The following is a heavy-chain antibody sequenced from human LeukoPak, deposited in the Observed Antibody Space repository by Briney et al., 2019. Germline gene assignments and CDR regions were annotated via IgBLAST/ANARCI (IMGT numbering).Heavy chain of an antibody. CDR2: ISSSSNYI. Sequence: GGSLRRSCAASGFTFDSYSMNWVRQAPGKGLEWVSSISSSSNYIYYADSVKGRFTISRDNAKNSLYLQMNSLRAEDTALYYCARFKVWLPYDYWGQGTLVTVSS. CDR3: ARFKVWLPYDY. CDR1: GFTFDSYS. J-gene: IGHJ4*02. V-gene: IGHV3-21*04. D-gene: IGHD3-16*01.